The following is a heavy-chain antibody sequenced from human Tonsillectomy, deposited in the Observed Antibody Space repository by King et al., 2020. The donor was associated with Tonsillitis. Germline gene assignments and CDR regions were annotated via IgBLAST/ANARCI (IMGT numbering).Heavy chain of an antibody. CDR2: ITWNSGSI. V-gene: IGHV3-9*01. Sequence: VQLVESGGGLVQPGRSLRLSCVASGFTFDNYAMHWVRQGPGKGLEWVSGITWNSGSIEYADSVKGRFTISRDNAKNSLYLQINSLRPEDTALYYCAKDRSRPSFSTVEYWGQGTLPTSSS. J-gene: IGHJ4*02. CDR3: AKDRSRPSFSTVEY. CDR1: GFTFDNYA. D-gene: IGHD2-15*01.